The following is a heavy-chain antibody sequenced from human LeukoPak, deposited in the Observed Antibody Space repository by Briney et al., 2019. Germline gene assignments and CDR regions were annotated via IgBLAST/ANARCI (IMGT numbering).Heavy chain of an antibody. Sequence: SETLSLTCTVSGYSISSGYYWSWIRQPPGKGLEWIGYIYYSGSTNYNPSLKSRVTISVDTSKNQFSLKLSSVTAADTAVYYCARQEPSSPTPYWYFDLWGRGTLVTVSS. CDR2: IYYSGST. CDR3: ARQEPSSPTPYWYFDL. J-gene: IGHJ2*01. D-gene: IGHD4-23*01. V-gene: IGHV4-61*01. CDR1: GYSISSGYY.